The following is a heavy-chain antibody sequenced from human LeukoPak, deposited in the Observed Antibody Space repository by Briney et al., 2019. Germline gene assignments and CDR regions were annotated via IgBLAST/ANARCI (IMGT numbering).Heavy chain of an antibody. CDR1: GYTFTGHY. D-gene: IGHD6-6*01. Sequence: GASVKVSCKASGYTFTGHYMHWVRQAPGQGLEWMGWINPNSGGTNYAQRFQGRVTMTRDTSISTAYMELSRLRSDDTAVYYCAREHKYSSSSGGYNWFDPWGQGTLVTVSS. J-gene: IGHJ5*02. V-gene: IGHV1-2*02. CDR3: AREHKYSSSSGGYNWFDP. CDR2: INPNSGGT.